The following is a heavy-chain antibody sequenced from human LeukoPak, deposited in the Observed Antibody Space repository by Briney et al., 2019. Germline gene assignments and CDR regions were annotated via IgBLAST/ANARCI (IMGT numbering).Heavy chain of an antibody. Sequence: PGGSLRLSCAASGFTFSSYTMNWVRQAPGKGLEWVSSISSGRSFIYYADSVKGRFTISRDNANNSLYLQMNSLRAEDTAVYYCARDPYEYCSSSSCYREADYWGQGTPVTVSS. CDR1: GFTFSSYT. D-gene: IGHD2-2*01. J-gene: IGHJ4*02. CDR2: ISSGRSFI. CDR3: ARDPYEYCSSSSCYREADY. V-gene: IGHV3-21*01.